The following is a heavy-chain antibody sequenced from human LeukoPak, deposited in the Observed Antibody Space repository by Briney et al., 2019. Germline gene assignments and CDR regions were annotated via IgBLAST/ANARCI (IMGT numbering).Heavy chain of an antibody. V-gene: IGHV4-59*01. Sequence: SETLSLICTVSGGSISTYYWSWIRQPPGKGLEWIGYIYYTGSTSYNPSLKSRVTMSLDASKNQFSLELNSVTPADTAVYYCARGGNYWPQWWFDPWGRGTLVSVSS. CDR3: ARGGNYWPQWWFDP. CDR2: IYYTGST. D-gene: IGHD1-26*01. J-gene: IGHJ5*02. CDR1: GGSISTYY.